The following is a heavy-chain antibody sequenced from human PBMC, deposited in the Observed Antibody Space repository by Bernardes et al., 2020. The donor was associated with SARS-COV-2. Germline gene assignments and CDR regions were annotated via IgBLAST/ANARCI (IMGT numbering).Heavy chain of an antibody. CDR2: FDPEDGET. CDR1: GYTLTELS. J-gene: IGHJ6*02. D-gene: IGHD3-10*01. Sequence: ASVKVSCKVSGYTLTELSMHWVRQAPGKGLEWMGGFDPEDGETIYAQKFQGRVTMTEDTSTDTAYMELSSLRSEDTAVYYCATDGYYYGSGSRRKIIPFYYGMDVWSQGTTVTVSS. V-gene: IGHV1-24*01. CDR3: ATDGYYYGSGSRRKIIPFYYGMDV.